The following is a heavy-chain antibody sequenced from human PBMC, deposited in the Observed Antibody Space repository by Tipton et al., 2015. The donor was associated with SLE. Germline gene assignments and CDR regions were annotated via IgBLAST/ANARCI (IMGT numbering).Heavy chain of an antibody. D-gene: IGHD6-13*01. CDR3: ARRRGSSWYEDYFDY. V-gene: IGHV4-59*11. CDR1: GVSISSHY. J-gene: IGHJ4*02. CDR2: INYSGST. Sequence: TLSLTCTVSGVSISSHYWSWIRRPPGKALEWIAYINYSGSTNYNPSLKSRITMSVDTPKNQFSLKLSSVTPADTAVYYCARRRGSSWYEDYFDYWGQGTMVTVSS.